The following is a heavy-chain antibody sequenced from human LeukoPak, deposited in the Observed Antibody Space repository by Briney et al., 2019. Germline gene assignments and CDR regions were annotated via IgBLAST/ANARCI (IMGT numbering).Heavy chain of an antibody. Sequence: GGSLRISCTASGFTFGDYAMSWFRQAPGKGLEWVGFIRSKTYGGTTEYAASVKDRFTISRDDSKSIAYLQMNSLKTEDTAVYYCTRGRGYSYGYPDYWGQGTLVTVSS. V-gene: IGHV3-49*03. CDR1: GFTFGDYA. CDR3: TRGRGYSYGYPDY. J-gene: IGHJ4*02. D-gene: IGHD5-18*01. CDR2: IRSKTYGGTT.